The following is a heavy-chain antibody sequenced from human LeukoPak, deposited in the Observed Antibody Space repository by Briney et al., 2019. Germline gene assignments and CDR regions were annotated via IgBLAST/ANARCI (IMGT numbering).Heavy chain of an antibody. CDR2: IYYSGST. CDR1: GGSISSSSYY. CDR3: ARHLYSSSSPFDY. D-gene: IGHD6-6*01. V-gene: IGHV4-39*07. Sequence: SETLSLTCTVSGGSISSSSYYWGWVRQPPGKGLEWIGSIYYSGSTYYYPSLKSRVTISVDTSKNQFSLKLTSVTAADTAVYYCARHLYSSSSPFDYWGQGTLVTVSS. J-gene: IGHJ4*02.